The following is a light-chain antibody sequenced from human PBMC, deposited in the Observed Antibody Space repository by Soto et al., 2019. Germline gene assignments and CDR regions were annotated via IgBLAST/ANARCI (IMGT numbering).Light chain of an antibody. CDR1: QSVSSY. V-gene: IGKV3-20*01. J-gene: IGKJ5*01. CDR3: QQYGSSPPIT. Sequence: DIVVTQSPATLSLSTGERATLSCRASQSVSSYLAWYQQKPGQAPRLLIYDASNRATGIPDRFSGSGSGTDFTLTISRLEPEDFAVYYCQQYGSSPPITFGQGTRLEIK. CDR2: DAS.